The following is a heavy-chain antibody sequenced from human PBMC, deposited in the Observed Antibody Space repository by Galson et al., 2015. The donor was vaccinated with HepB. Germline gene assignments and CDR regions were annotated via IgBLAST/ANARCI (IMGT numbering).Heavy chain of an antibody. CDR1: GFSFSGYA. D-gene: IGHD1-1*01. Sequence: SLRLSCAASGFSFSGYAVTWVRQAPGKGLEWVSIVSDDGYDKHYGDAVRGRFTISRDNSKNTVFLQMNSLRAEDTAEYFCAVNMKRGTNDYWGQGTRVTVSS. J-gene: IGHJ4*02. V-gene: IGHV3-23*01. CDR3: AVNMKRGTNDY. CDR2: VSDDGYDK.